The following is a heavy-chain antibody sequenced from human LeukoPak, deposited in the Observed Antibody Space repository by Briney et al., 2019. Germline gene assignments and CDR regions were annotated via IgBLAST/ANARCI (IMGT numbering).Heavy chain of an antibody. Sequence: GESLKISCKGSGYSFTCYWIGLVRQRPGEGLGLMGIIYPGDSDTRYSPFFQGQVTISAAKAISTAYLQWSSLKASDTAMYYCARHVGPPIGDYYYYMDVWGKGTTVTVSS. CDR3: ARHVGPPIGDYYYYMDV. D-gene: IGHD3-16*01. CDR1: GYSFTCYW. CDR2: IYPGDSDT. V-gene: IGHV5-51*01. J-gene: IGHJ6*03.